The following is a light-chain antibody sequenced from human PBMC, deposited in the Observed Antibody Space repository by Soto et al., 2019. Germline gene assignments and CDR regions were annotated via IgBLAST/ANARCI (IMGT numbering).Light chain of an antibody. V-gene: IGKV1-9*01. CDR3: QPYNNWPLT. CDR2: AAS. J-gene: IGKJ4*01. Sequence: IQLTQSPSSLSASIGDRVTITCRASQDIASYLAWYQQKPGNAPKLLIYAASTLHSGVPSRFSGSGSGTDFTLTISSLQPEDFVIYYCQPYNNWPLTFGGGTKVESK. CDR1: QDIASY.